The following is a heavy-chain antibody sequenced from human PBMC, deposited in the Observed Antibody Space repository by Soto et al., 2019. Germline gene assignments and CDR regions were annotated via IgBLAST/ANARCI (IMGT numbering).Heavy chain of an antibody. Sequence: ASETLSLTCTVSGGSISSYYWSWIRQSPGKVLEWIGYVHYSGSTSYNPSLKSRVTMSVDTSRNQFSLKLSSVTAADTAVYYCARSIDSSGYYFSNCWGQGTLVTVS. D-gene: IGHD3-22*01. CDR3: ARSIDSSGYYFSNC. CDR1: GGSISSYY. V-gene: IGHV4-59*01. J-gene: IGHJ4*02. CDR2: VHYSGST.